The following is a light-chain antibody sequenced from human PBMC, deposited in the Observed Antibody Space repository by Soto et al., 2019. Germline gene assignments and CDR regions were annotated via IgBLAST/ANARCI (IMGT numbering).Light chain of an antibody. V-gene: IGLV2-23*01. J-gene: IGLJ2*01. CDR3: CSYAGNSNGV. CDR1: SSDVGSYIL. Sequence: QSALTQPASVSGSPGQSITISCTGTSSDVGSYILVSWYQQHPGKAPKLMFYEGTKRPSGVSNRFSGSTSGNTASLTISGLQAEDEADYYCCSYAGNSNGVFGGGTKLTVL. CDR2: EGT.